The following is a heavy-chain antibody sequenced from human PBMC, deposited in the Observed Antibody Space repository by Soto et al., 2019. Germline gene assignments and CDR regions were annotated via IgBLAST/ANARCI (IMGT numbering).Heavy chain of an antibody. J-gene: IGHJ6*02. Sequence: GASVKVSCKAAGYTFSGYYLHWVRQAPGQGLEWMGWVNPNSGDTKYAQKFQGRVTMTRDTSISAAYMEMSRLRPDDTAVYYCARDQEWELDYGMDVWGQGTTVTV. CDR2: VNPNSGDT. CDR1: GYTFSGYY. CDR3: ARDQEWELDYGMDV. D-gene: IGHD1-26*01. V-gene: IGHV1-2*02.